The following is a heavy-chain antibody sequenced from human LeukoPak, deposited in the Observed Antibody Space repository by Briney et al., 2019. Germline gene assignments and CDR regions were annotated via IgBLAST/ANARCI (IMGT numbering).Heavy chain of an antibody. CDR1: GYTFTAYY. J-gene: IGHJ4*02. CDR3: ATTQWIQLWFFDY. V-gene: IGHV1-2*02. Sequence: GASVKVSCKASGYTFTAYYMHWVRLAPGQGLEWMGWITPNSGGTKYAQRFQGRVTMTRDTSISTAYMELSRLRSDDTAVYYCATTQWIQLWFFDYWGQGTLVTVSS. D-gene: IGHD5-18*01. CDR2: ITPNSGGT.